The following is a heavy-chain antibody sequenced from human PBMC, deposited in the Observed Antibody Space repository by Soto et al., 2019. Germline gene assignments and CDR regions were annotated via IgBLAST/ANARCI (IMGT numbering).Heavy chain of an antibody. CDR2: INPNSGGT. Sequence: ASVKVSCKASGYTFTGYYMHWVRQAPGQGLEWMGWINPNSGGTNYAQKFRGRVTMTRDTSISTAYMELSRLRSDDTAVYYCATSHYDFWSGYFFDYWGQGTLVTVSS. V-gene: IGHV1-2*02. CDR3: ATSHYDFWSGYFFDY. CDR1: GYTFTGYY. J-gene: IGHJ4*02. D-gene: IGHD3-3*01.